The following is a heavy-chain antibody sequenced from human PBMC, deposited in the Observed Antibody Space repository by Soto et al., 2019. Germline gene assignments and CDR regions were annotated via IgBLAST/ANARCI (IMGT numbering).Heavy chain of an antibody. CDR2: INHSGST. CDR3: VMNVWYYAFDI. Sequence: GTLSLTCAVYGGSFSGYYWSWIRQPPGKGLEWIGEINHSGSTNYNPSLKSRVTISVDTSKNQFSLKLSSVTAADTAVYYCVMNVWYYAFDIWGQATMVTVS. V-gene: IGHV4-34*01. CDR1: GGSFSGYY. J-gene: IGHJ3*02. D-gene: IGHD6-13*01.